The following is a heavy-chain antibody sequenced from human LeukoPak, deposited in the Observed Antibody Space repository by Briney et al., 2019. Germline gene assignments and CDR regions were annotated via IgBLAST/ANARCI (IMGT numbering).Heavy chain of an antibody. V-gene: IGHV1-18*01. CDR2: ISAYNGNT. D-gene: IGHD3-22*01. CDR3: ARVSYYDSSGYYPNYYYYYGMDV. J-gene: IGHJ6*02. Sequence: ASVKVSCKASGYTFTSYGISWVRQAPGQGLEWMGWISAYNGNTNYAQKLQGRVTMTTDTSTSTAYMELRSLRSDDPAVYYCARVSYYDSSGYYPNYYYYYGMDVWGQGTTVTVSS. CDR1: GYTFTSYG.